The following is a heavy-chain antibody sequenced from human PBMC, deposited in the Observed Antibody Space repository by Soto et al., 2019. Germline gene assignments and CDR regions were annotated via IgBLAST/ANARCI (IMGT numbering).Heavy chain of an antibody. Sequence: ASVKVSCKASGYTFTSYDINWVRQATGQGLEWMGWMNPNSGNTGYAQKFQGRVTMTRNTSISTAYMELSSLRSEDTAVYYCARLYRKNYYGSGSYRGRAYYYYMDVWGKGTTVTVSS. V-gene: IGHV1-8*01. D-gene: IGHD3-10*01. CDR2: MNPNSGNT. CDR1: GYTFTSYD. J-gene: IGHJ6*03. CDR3: ARLYRKNYYGSGSYRGRAYYYYMDV.